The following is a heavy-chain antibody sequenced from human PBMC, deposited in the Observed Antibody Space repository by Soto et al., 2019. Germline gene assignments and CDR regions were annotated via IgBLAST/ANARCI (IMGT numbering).Heavy chain of an antibody. J-gene: IGHJ5*02. D-gene: IGHD3-16*01. CDR2: ITSKSTTI. V-gene: IGHV3-48*02. Sequence: GGSLRLSCAASGFTFTSYSMNWVRQAPGQGLEWVSYITSKSTTIKYADSVKGRFTVSRDNAKNSLYLQLNSLRDEDTAVYYCAREMGACSDSSCYPGPYDSWGQGTLVIVSS. CDR1: GFTFTSYS. CDR3: AREMGACSDSSCYPGPYDS.